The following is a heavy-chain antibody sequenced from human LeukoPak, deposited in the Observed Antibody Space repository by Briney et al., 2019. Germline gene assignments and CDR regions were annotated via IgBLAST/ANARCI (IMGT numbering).Heavy chain of an antibody. CDR3: AKGSTSRYSSSSH. D-gene: IGHD6-6*01. CDR2: ISGSGGST. CDR1: GFTFSSYA. V-gene: IGHV3-23*01. Sequence: PGGSLRLSCAASGFTFSSYAMSWVRQAPGKGLEWVSAISGSGGSTYYADSVKGRFTISRENYKNTMYLQMNSLRAEETAVYYCAKGSTSRYSSSSHWGQGTLVAVSS. J-gene: IGHJ4*02.